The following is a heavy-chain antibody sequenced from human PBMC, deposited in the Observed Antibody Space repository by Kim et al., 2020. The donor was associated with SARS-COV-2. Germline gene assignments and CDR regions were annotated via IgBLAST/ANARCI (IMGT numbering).Heavy chain of an antibody. D-gene: IGHD2-2*01. CDR2: IYYSGST. Sequence: SETLSLTCTVSGGSISSSSYYWGWIRQPPGKGLEWIGSIYYSGSTYYNPSLKSRVTISVDTSKNQFSLKLSSVTAADTAVYYCARFSSTSCRACAWFDPWGQGTLVTVSS. J-gene: IGHJ5*02. V-gene: IGHV4-39*01. CDR3: ARFSSTSCRACAWFDP. CDR1: GGSISSSSYY.